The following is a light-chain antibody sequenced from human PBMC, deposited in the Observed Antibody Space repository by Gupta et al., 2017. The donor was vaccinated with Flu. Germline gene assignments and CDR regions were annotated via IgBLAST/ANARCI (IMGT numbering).Light chain of an antibody. J-gene: IGKJ4*02. V-gene: IGKV3D-15*01. CDR2: GAS. Sequence: ETVITQSPVTLSASPAERVTLSCRASQNVGRNLAWYQQKPGRAPRLLIFGASTRAADVPARFSGSGSGTDFTLTIDGLQSEEFVVYFCQQYNKWPNSFGGGTTLDIK. CDR1: QNVGRN. CDR3: QQYNKWPNS.